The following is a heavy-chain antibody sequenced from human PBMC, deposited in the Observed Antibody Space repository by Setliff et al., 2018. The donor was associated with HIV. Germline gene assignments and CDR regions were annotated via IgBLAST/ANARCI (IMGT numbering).Heavy chain of an antibody. Sequence: ASVKVSCKASGYTFNNYYMHWVRQAPGQGLEWMGIINPSDNRTYYAQKFQGRVTITTDTSTSTAYMELRSLRSDDTAVYYCARTPWGSWDLYFDYWGQGTLVTVSS. CDR3: ARTPWGSWDLYFDY. V-gene: IGHV1-46*02. CDR1: GYTFNNYY. D-gene: IGHD6-13*01. J-gene: IGHJ4*02. CDR2: INPSDNRT.